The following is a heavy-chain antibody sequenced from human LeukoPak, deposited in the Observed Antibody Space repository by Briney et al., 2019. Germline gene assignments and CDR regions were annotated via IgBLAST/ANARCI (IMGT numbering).Heavy chain of an antibody. V-gene: IGHV4-39*07. CDR3: VRSKSGTYGWFDP. Sequence: SETLSLTCTVSGGSINSSSYYWGWIRQPPGKGLEWIGTIYYTGSTNYNPSLKSRVIISVDTSKNQFSLKVSSVTAADTAVYYCVRSKSGTYGWFDPWGQGTLVTVSS. CDR2: IYYTGST. J-gene: IGHJ5*02. CDR1: GGSINSSSYY. D-gene: IGHD4-17*01.